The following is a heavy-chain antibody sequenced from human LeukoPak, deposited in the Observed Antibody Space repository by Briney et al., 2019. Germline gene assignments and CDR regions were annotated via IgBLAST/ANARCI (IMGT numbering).Heavy chain of an antibody. V-gene: IGHV3-53*01. J-gene: IGHJ5*02. CDR2: IYSGGSI. CDR1: GLIVSSNY. Sequence: GGSLRPSCAASGLIVSSNYMTWVRQAPGKGLEWVSVIYSGGSIYYADSVKGRFTISRDTSKNTLHLQMNSLRPEDTGVYYCAREGYHNSRGSQSWYTAAWGQGTLVIVSS. CDR3: AREGYHNSRGSQSWYTAA. D-gene: IGHD2/OR15-2a*01.